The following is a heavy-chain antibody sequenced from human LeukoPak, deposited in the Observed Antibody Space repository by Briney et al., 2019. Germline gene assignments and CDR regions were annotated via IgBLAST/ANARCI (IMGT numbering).Heavy chain of an antibody. CDR1: GFTFSSYW. CDR2: VKQDGSEK. J-gene: IGHJ4*02. V-gene: IGHV3-7*01. D-gene: IGHD6-13*01. Sequence: PGGSLRLSCAASGFTFSSYWMSWVRQAPGKGLEWVANVKQDGSEKYYADSVKGRFTISRDNSKNTLYLQMNSLRAEDTAVYYCARGIAAAGTAHLNSLGYWGQGTLVTVSS. CDR3: ARGIAAAGTAHLNSLGY.